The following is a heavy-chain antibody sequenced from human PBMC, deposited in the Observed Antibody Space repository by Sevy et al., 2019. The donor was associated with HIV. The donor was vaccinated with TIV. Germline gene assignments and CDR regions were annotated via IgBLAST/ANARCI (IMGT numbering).Heavy chain of an antibody. J-gene: IGHJ3*02. D-gene: IGHD5-18*01. CDR1: GFTFSDYY. CDR3: ARSTVMVTRAFDI. V-gene: IGHV3-11*01. CDR2: ISSSGSTI. Sequence: GGSLRLSCAASGFTFSDYYMSWIRQAPGKGLEWVSYISSSGSTIYYADSVKGRFTISRDNAKNSLYLQMNSLRAEDTAVYYCARSTVMVTRAFDIWGQGTMVTVSS.